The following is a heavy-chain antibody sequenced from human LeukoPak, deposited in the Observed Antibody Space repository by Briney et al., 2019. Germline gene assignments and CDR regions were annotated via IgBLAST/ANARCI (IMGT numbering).Heavy chain of an antibody. J-gene: IGHJ4*02. CDR2: ISGSGDST. CDR1: GFTFSNYA. CDR3: ARRSGIAVAGAFDY. V-gene: IGHV3-23*01. D-gene: IGHD6-19*01. Sequence: GGSLRLSCAASGFTFSNYAMRWVRQAPGKGLEWVSGISGSGDSTYYADSVKGRFTISRDNSKNTLYPQMNSLRAEDTAVYYCARRSGIAVAGAFDYWGQGTLVTVSS.